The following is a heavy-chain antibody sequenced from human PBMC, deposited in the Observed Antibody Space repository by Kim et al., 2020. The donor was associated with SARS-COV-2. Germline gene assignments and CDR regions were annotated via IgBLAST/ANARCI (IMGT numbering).Heavy chain of an antibody. CDR3: ARAPQRITTFGVAPPYYY. CDR1: GGSFSGYY. J-gene: IGHJ6*01. V-gene: IGHV4-34*01. CDR2: INHSGST. Sequence: SETLSLTCAVYGGSFSGYYWSWIRQPPGKGLEWIGEINHSGSTNYNPSLKSRVTISVDTSKNQFSLKLSSVTAADTAVYYCARAPQRITTFGVAPPYYY. D-gene: IGHD3-3*01.